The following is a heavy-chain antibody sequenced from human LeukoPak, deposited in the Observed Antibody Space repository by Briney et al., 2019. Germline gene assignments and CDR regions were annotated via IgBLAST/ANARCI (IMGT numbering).Heavy chain of an antibody. Sequence: PSETLSLTCTVSGGSISSSSYYWGWIRQPPGKGLEWIGSIYYSGSTYYNPSLKSRATISVDTSKNQFSLKLSSVTAADTAVYYCARFGFGETYFDYWGQGTLVTVSS. J-gene: IGHJ4*02. D-gene: IGHD3-10*01. CDR3: ARFGFGETYFDY. CDR2: IYYSGST. CDR1: GGSISSSSYY. V-gene: IGHV4-39*01.